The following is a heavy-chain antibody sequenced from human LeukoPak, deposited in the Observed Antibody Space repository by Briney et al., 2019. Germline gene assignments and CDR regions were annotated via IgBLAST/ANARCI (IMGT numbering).Heavy chain of an antibody. CDR3: ATESPITMIVVVSRVDAFDI. Sequence: ASVKVSCKVSGYTFTELSMHWVRQAPGKGLEWMGGFDPEDGETIYAQKFQGRVTMTEDTSTDTAYMELSSLRSEDTAVYYCATESPITMIVVVSRVDAFDIWGQGTMVTVSS. V-gene: IGHV1-24*01. J-gene: IGHJ3*02. D-gene: IGHD3-22*01. CDR1: GYTFTELS. CDR2: FDPEDGET.